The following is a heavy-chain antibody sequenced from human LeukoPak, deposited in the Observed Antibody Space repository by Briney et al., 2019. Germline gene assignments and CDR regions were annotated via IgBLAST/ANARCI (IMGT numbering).Heavy chain of an antibody. CDR1: GFTFSSYG. CDR2: ISYDGSNK. Sequence: GGSLRLSCAASGFTFSSYGMHWVRQAPGKGLEGVAVISYDGSNKYYADSVKGRFTISRDNSKNTLYLQMNSLRAEDTAVHYCAKDRIAAAGVYYFDYWGQGTLVTVSS. V-gene: IGHV3-30*18. CDR3: AKDRIAAAGVYYFDY. D-gene: IGHD6-13*01. J-gene: IGHJ4*02.